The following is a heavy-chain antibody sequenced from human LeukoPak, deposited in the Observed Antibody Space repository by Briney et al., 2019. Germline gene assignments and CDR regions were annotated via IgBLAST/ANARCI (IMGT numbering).Heavy chain of an antibody. CDR2: ITSSSSYV. CDR3: ARNTGYFDY. J-gene: IGHJ4*02. Sequence: NPGGSLRLSCEASGFTFSTYNMNWVRQAPGKRLEWVSSITSSSSYVFYADSVKGRFTISRDNAKNSLYLQMNSLRAEDTAVYYCARNTGYFDYWGQGTLVTVSS. V-gene: IGHV3-21*01. D-gene: IGHD1-1*01. CDR1: GFTFSTYN.